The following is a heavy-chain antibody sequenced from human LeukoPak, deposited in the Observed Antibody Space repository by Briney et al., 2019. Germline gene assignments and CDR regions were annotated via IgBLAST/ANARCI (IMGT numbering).Heavy chain of an antibody. V-gene: IGHV4-39*07. CDR3: ARRYCSGGSCYSERGAFDI. Sequence: SETLSLTCTVSGGSISSSSYYWGWIRQPPGKGLEWIGSIYYSGTTYYNPSLKSRVTISVDTSKNQFSLRLSSVTAADAAVYYCARRYCSGGSCYSERGAFDIWGQGTMVTVSS. CDR1: GGSISSSSYY. CDR2: IYYSGTT. D-gene: IGHD2-15*01. J-gene: IGHJ3*02.